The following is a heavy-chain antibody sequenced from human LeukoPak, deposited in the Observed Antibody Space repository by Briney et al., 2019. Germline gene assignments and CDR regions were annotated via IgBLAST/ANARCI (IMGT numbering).Heavy chain of an antibody. V-gene: IGHV3-48*01. CDR3: AKDSYSSGWFGSYYYGMDV. D-gene: IGHD6-19*01. J-gene: IGHJ6*02. CDR1: GFTFSSYS. Sequence: GGSLRLSCAASGFTFSSYSMNWVRQAPGKGLEWVSYISSSSSTIYYADSVKGRFTISRDNAKNSLYLQMNSLRAEDTALYYCAKDSYSSGWFGSYYYGMDVWGQGTTVTVSS. CDR2: ISSSSSTI.